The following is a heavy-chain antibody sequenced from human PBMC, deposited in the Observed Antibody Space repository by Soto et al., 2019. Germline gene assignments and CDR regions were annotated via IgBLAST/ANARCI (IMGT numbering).Heavy chain of an antibody. V-gene: IGHV4-34*01. CDR3: ARWEGKYGVVHNPNYYYYYGMDV. J-gene: IGHJ6*02. Sequence: SETLSLTCAVYGGSFSGYYWSWIRQPPGKGLEWIGEINHSGSTNYNPSLKSRVTIPVDTSKNQFSLKLSSVTAADTAVYYCARWEGKYGVVHNPNYYYYYGMDVWGQGTTVTV. CDR2: INHSGST. CDR1: GGSFSGYY. D-gene: IGHD3-3*01.